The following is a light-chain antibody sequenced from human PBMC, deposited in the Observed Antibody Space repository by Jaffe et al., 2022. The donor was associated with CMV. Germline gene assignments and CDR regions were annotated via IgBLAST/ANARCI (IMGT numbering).Light chain of an antibody. CDR2: DAS. CDR1: QSISRY. V-gene: IGKV1-39*01. CDR3: QQAYSTPSFT. J-gene: IGKJ4*01. Sequence: DIQMTQSPSSLSASVGDRVTITCRASQSISRYLNWYQQKPGKAPKALVYDASILQSGVPSRFSGSGSGTEFTLTITSLQPEDSATYYCQQAYSTPSFTFGGGTKVEIK.